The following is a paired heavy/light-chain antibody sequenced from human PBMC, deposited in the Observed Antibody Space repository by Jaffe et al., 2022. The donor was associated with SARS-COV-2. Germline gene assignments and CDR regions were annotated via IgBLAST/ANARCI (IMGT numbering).Light chain of an antibody. Sequence: DIQMTQSPSTLSASVGDRVSITCRASQTISTWLAWYQQKPGKAPKLLIYKASSLESGVPSRFSGSGSGAEFTLTISSLQPDDFATYSCQQYDTSPITFGGGTKVEIK. CDR2: KAS. CDR3: QQYDTSPIT. V-gene: IGKV1-5*03. J-gene: IGKJ4*01. CDR1: QTISTW.
Heavy chain of an antibody. CDR3: AKDQGDSIWGSCHH. CDR2: IRGSGGRT. V-gene: IGHV3-23*04. D-gene: IGHD3-16*01. Sequence: EVQLVESGGGLVQPGGSLRLSCVASGFTFTSYAMNWVRQAPGKGLEWVSGIRGSGGRTFYADSVKGRFTISRDNSKNTLFLQMNSLRAEDTAVYYCAKDQGDSIWGSCHHWGQGTLVTVAS. J-gene: IGHJ4*02. CDR1: GFTFTSYA.